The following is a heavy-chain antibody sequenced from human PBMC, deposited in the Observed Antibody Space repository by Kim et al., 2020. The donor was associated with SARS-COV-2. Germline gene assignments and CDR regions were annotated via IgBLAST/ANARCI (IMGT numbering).Heavy chain of an antibody. V-gene: IGHV3-30*18. Sequence: GGSLRLSCAASGFTFSSYGMHWVRQAPGKGLEWVAVISFDGNNKYYADSVKGRFTISRDNSKNTLYLQMNSLRAEDTAVYYCAKVPCAKDSPGRGGSCYRVYWGQGTLVTVSS. J-gene: IGHJ4*02. D-gene: IGHD2-15*01. CDR3: AKVPCAKDSPGRGGSCYRVY. CDR2: ISFDGNNK. CDR1: GFTFSSYG.